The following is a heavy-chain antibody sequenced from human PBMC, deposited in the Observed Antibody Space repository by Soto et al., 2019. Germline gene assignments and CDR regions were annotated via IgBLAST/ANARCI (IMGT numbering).Heavy chain of an antibody. V-gene: IGHV3-11*01. J-gene: IGHJ6*03. D-gene: IGHD5-12*01. Sequence: GGSLRLSCAASRFTFGDYYMSWIRQAPGKGLEWVSYISGSGSAIYYADSVRGRFTISRDNAKKLLYLQMNSLRGEDTAVYYCARVPSGYTGYGNYYYYYYMDVWGKGTTVNVSS. CDR2: ISGSGSAI. CDR1: RFTFGDYY. CDR3: ARVPSGYTGYGNYYYYYYMDV.